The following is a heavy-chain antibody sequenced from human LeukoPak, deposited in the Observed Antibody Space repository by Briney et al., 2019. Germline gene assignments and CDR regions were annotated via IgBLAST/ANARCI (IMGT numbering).Heavy chain of an antibody. V-gene: IGHV3-23*01. Sequence: GGSLRLSCAASGFTFSDNAMSWVRQAPGKGLEWVATISGSGATSYYADSVKGRLTVSRDSSQNTVFLRMNSLRAEDTALYYCARRAGPYGSGSYFDYWGQGTLVIVSS. CDR1: GFTFSDNA. CDR2: ISGSGATS. J-gene: IGHJ4*01. D-gene: IGHD3-10*01. CDR3: ARRAGPYGSGSYFDY.